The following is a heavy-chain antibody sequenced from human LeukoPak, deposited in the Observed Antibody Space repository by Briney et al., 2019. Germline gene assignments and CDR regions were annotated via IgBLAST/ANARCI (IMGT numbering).Heavy chain of an antibody. CDR3: ASGILEWLLPHRGYFDY. Sequence: GXLXXXXAXSXXTXXSYWMSWVRQAPGKGLEWVSAISGSGGSTYYADSVKGRFTISRDNSKNTLYLQMNSLRAEDTAVYYCASGILEWLLPHRGYFDYWGQGTLVTVSS. CDR1: XXTXXSYW. CDR2: ISGSGGST. J-gene: IGHJ4*02. V-gene: IGHV3-23*01. D-gene: IGHD3-3*01.